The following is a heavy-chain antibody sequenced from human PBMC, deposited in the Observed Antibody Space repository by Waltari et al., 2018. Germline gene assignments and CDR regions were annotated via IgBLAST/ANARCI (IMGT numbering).Heavy chain of an antibody. CDR1: SGSFSGYY. Sequence: QVQLQQWGAGLLKASETLSLTCAVYSGSFSGYYWSWIRQPPGKGLEWIGEINHSGSANYNPSLKSRITISIYTSKNQFSLKLNSVTAADTSVYYCARWGTTVAGHLDYWGQGTLVIVSS. V-gene: IGHV4-34*01. J-gene: IGHJ4*02. CDR3: ARWGTTVAGHLDY. CDR2: INHSGSA. D-gene: IGHD6-19*01.